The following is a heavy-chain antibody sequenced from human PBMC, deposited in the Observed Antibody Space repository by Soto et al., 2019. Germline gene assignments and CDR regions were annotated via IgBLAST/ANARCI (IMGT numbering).Heavy chain of an antibody. D-gene: IGHD6-19*01. CDR3: ARDIYSSDYFVKWFEP. CDR1: GFSFSSYA. J-gene: IGHJ5*02. Sequence: QVRLVESGGGVVQSGRFLRLSCTASGFSFSSYAMYWFRQPPGKGLEWVAVISHDGINKHYADSVKGRVTVSRDNSNHSLDLQLNSLRGEDTAMYYCARDIYSSDYFVKWFEPWGQGTLVTVSS. CDR2: ISHDGINK. V-gene: IGHV3-30-3*01.